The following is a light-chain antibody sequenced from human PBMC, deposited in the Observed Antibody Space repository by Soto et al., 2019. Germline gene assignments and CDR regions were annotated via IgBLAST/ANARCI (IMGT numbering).Light chain of an antibody. CDR1: QSVSNF. V-gene: IGKV3-11*01. Sequence: IVLTQSPATLSLSPGERATLSCRVSQSVSNFLSWYQHKPGQAPRLLMYDVSSRATGIPARFSGSASGTDFTITISTLEPEDFAVYDCHHRAFFGPGTKVDIK. J-gene: IGKJ3*01. CDR3: HHRAF. CDR2: DVS.